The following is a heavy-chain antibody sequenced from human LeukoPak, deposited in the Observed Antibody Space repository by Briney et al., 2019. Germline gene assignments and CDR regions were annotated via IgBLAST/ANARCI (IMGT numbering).Heavy chain of an antibody. CDR1: GYSISSGYY. CDR3: ARDGEYQLLSSYYYYGMDV. V-gene: IGHV4-38-2*02. CDR2: IYHSGST. D-gene: IGHD2-2*01. Sequence: SETLSLTCAVSGYSISSGYYWGWIRQPPGKGLEWIGSIYHSGSTYYNPSLKSRVTISVDTSKNQFSLKLSSVTAADTAVYYCARDGEYQLLSSYYYYGMDVWGKGTTATVSS. J-gene: IGHJ6*04.